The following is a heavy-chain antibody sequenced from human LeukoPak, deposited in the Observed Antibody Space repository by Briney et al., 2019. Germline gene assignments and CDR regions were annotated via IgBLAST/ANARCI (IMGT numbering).Heavy chain of an antibody. CDR2: IYSGGST. Sequence: GGSLRLSCAAPGFTVSSNYMSWVRQAPGKGLEWVSVIYSGGSTYYADSVKGRFTISRDNSKSTLYIQMNSLRAEDTAVYYCAKSNGYGLVDIWGQGTMVTVSS. D-gene: IGHD3-10*01. CDR1: GFTVSSNY. J-gene: IGHJ3*02. CDR3: AKSNGYGLVDI. V-gene: IGHV3-53*01.